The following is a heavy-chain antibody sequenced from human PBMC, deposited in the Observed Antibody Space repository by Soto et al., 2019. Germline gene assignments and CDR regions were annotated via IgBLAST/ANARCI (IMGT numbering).Heavy chain of an antibody. V-gene: IGHV3-33*01. Sequence: PGGSLRLSCAASGFTFSSYGMHWVRQAPGKGLEWVAVIWYDGSNKYYADSVKGRLTISRDNSKNTLYLQMNSLRAEDTAVYYCASGAGYYYDSSGYYWGQGTLVTVSS. CDR1: GFTFSSYG. CDR2: IWYDGSNK. CDR3: ASGAGYYYDSSGYY. J-gene: IGHJ4*02. D-gene: IGHD3-22*01.